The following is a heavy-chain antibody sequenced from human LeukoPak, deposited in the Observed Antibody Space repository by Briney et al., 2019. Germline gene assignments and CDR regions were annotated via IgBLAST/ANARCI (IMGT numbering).Heavy chain of an antibody. CDR3: AKYGPGFGVVIEYFMDV. CDR1: GFDFTAYG. V-gene: IGHV3-23*01. D-gene: IGHD3-3*01. J-gene: IGHJ6*03. Sequence: PGGSLRLSCAASGFDFTAYGMSWVRQAPGKGLKWVSGISASGLDTYYADSVTGRFTISRDNSKNTVHLLMNSLRAEDSAMYYCAKYGPGFGVVIEYFMDVWGKGTRVTVSS. CDR2: ISASGLDT.